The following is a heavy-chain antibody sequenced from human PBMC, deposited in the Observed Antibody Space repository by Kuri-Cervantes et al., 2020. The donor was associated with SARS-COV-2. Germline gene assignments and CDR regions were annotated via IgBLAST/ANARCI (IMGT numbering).Heavy chain of an antibody. CDR2: IYHSGST. CDR1: GYSISSGYY. Sequence: SETLSLTCAVSGYSISSGYYWGWIRQPPGKGLEWTGSIYHSGSTYYNPSLKSRVTISVDTSKNQFSLKLSSVTAADTAVYYCARNQVGGYYYYYMDVWGKGTTVTVSS. CDR3: ARNQVGGYYYYYMDV. V-gene: IGHV4-38-2*01. J-gene: IGHJ6*03. D-gene: IGHD1-26*01.